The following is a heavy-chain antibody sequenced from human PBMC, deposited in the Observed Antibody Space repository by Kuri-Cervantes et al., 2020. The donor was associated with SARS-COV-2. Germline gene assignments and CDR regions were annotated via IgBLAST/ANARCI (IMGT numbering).Heavy chain of an antibody. CDR2: ISTYSGNT. Sequence: ASVKVSCKASGYTFTSYDINWVRQATGQGLEWMGWISTYSGNTNYAQDLHGRVTMATETSKNTANMELRGLGSEDTAMYYCARGQGRRQQQLVYHRFDPWGQGTLVTVSS. D-gene: IGHD6-13*01. CDR3: ARGQGRRQQQLVYHRFDP. J-gene: IGHJ5*02. CDR1: GYTFTSYD. V-gene: IGHV1-18*01.